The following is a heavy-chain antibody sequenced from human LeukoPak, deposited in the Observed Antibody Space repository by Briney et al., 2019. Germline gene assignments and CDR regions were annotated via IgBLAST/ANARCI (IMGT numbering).Heavy chain of an antibody. CDR3: ARGGVGAEGYFDY. J-gene: IGHJ4*02. CDR1: GGTFSSYA. Sequence: SVKVSCKASGGTFSSYAISWVRQAPGQGLEWMGGIIPIFGTANYAQKFQGRVTITADESTSTAYMELSSLRSEDTAVYYCARGGVGAEGYFDYWGQGTLVTVSS. D-gene: IGHD1-26*01. CDR2: IIPIFGTA. V-gene: IGHV1-69*13.